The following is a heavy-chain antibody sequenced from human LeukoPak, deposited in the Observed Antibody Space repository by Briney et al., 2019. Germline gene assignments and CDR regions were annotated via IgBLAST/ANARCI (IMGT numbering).Heavy chain of an antibody. CDR1: GFTFSSSG. D-gene: IGHD2-21*02. J-gene: IGHJ1*01. CDR3: AKPAYCGGDCYSSPFQH. V-gene: IGHV3-30*18. Sequence: GGSLRLSCAASGFTFSSSGMHWVRQAPGKGLEWVAFVSYDGGKKYYADSVKGRFTISRDNSKNTLYLQMNSLRAEDTAVYYCAKPAYCGGDCYSSPFQHWGQGTLVTVSS. CDR2: VSYDGGKK.